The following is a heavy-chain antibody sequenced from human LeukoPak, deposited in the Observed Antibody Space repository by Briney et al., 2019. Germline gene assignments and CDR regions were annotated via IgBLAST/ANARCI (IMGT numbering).Heavy chain of an antibody. D-gene: IGHD6-13*01. CDR2: HHHSGST. V-gene: IGHV4-59*01. Sequence: PSETLSLTCTVSCASIRNYYWSWIRQPPGKGLEWIGYHHHSGSTNYNPSLKSRVTISVDTSKNQFALKLTSVTAADTAVYYCAEGSMWYGSWGQGTLVTVSS. CDR3: AEGSMWYGS. CDR1: CASIRNYY. J-gene: IGHJ5*02.